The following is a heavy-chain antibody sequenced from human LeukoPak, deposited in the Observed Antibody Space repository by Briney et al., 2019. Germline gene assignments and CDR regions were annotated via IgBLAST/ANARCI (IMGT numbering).Heavy chain of an antibody. D-gene: IGHD6-6*01. CDR1: GGSISGYY. CDR3: ARHRRKYTREYHFDY. J-gene: IGHJ4*02. CDR2: ISETGST. V-gene: IGHV4-59*08. Sequence: SETLSLTCTVSGGSISGYYWGWMRQRPGRGLQWIGFISETGSTDYNPPLERRMTMSVDNSRNQVSLRVRYATAADTAIYYCARHRRKYTREYHFDYWGQGILVSISS.